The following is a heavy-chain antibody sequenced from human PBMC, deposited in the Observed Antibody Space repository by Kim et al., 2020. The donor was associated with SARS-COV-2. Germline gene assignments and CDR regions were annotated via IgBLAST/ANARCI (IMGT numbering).Heavy chain of an antibody. J-gene: IGHJ4*02. D-gene: IGHD6-6*01. V-gene: IGHV3-73*01. CDR1: GFTFSGSA. CDR2: IRSKANSYAT. Sequence: GGSLRLSCAASGFTFSGSAMHWVRQASGKGLEWVGRIRSKANSYATAYAASVKGRFTISRDDSKNTAYMQMNSLKTEDKAVSYCTGGLVYWGQGTLVTVS. CDR3: TGGLVY.